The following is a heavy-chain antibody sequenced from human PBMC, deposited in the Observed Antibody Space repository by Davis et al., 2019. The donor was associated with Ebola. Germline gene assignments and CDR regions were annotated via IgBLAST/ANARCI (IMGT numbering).Heavy chain of an antibody. CDR3: ARVKWLPHYYYYGMDV. CDR2: IYYSGST. Sequence: PSETLSLTCTVSGGSISSSSYYWGWIRQPPGKGLEWIGSIYYSGSTYYNPSLKSRVTISVDTSKNQFSLKLSSVTAADTAVYYCARVKWLPHYYYYGMDVWGQGTTVTVSS. D-gene: IGHD3-22*01. V-gene: IGHV4-39*01. CDR1: GGSISSSSYY. J-gene: IGHJ6*02.